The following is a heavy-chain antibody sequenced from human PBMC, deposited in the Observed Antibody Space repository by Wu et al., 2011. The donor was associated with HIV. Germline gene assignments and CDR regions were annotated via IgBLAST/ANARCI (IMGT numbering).Heavy chain of an antibody. V-gene: IGHV1-18*01. J-gene: IGHJ4*02. CDR1: GGTFSSYA. D-gene: IGHD7-27*01. CDR3: ARALELGMGDY. Sequence: QVQLVQSGAEVKKPGSSVKVSCKASGGTFSSYAISWVRQAPGQGLEWMGWISAYNGKTYYAQKLQGRVTMTTDTSTSTAYMELRSLTSDDTAVYYCARALELGMGDYWGQGTLVTVSS. CDR2: ISAYNGKT.